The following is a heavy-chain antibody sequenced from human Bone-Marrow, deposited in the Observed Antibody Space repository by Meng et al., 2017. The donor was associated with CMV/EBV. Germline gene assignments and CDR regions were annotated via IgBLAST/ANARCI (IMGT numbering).Heavy chain of an antibody. CDR2: ISGSCGST. D-gene: IGHD4-17*01. CDR3: AKVLYGDYAHYYYYGMDV. V-gene: IGHV3-23*01. CDR1: GFTFSSYA. Sequence: GESLKISCSASGFTFSSYAMSWVRQAPGKGLEWVSAISGSCGSTFYADSVKGRFTISRDNSKNTLYLQMNSMRAEDTAVYYCAKVLYGDYAHYYYYGMDVWGQGTTVTVSS. J-gene: IGHJ6*02.